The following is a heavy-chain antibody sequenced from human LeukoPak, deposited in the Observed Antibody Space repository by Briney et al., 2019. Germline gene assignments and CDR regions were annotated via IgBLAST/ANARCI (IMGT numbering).Heavy chain of an antibody. CDR3: ARDMVRGVNPDY. CDR1: GFTLSSYW. J-gene: IGHJ4*02. Sequence: PGGSLRLSCAASGFTLSSYWMSWVRQAPGKGLEWVANIKQDGSEKYYVDSVKGRFTISRDNAKNSLYLQMNSLRAEDTAVYYCARDMVRGVNPDYWGQGTLVTVSS. CDR2: IKQDGSEK. V-gene: IGHV3-7*01. D-gene: IGHD3-10*01.